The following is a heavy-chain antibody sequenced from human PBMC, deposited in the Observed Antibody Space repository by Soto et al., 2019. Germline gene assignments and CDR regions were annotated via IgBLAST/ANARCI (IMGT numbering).Heavy chain of an antibody. CDR3: AKDRRVRDGLDV. D-gene: IGHD3-10*01. Sequence: QVQPVESGGGVVQPGGSLRLSCAASGFTFSNYGVHWVRQAPGSGLEWVALISYDGNYQYYADAVKGRFAISRDNSKDTLYLEMTSLRSEDTAIYYCAKDRRVRDGLDVWGQGTTVTVSS. CDR1: GFTFSNYG. J-gene: IGHJ6*02. CDR2: ISYDGNYQ. V-gene: IGHV3-30*18.